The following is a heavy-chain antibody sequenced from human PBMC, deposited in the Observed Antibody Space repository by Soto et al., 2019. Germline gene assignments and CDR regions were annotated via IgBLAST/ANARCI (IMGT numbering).Heavy chain of an antibody. V-gene: IGHV3-30-3*01. CDR1: GFTFSSYA. D-gene: IGHD3-3*01. CDR3: ARPLITIFGVVIIIPPPPYHYGMDV. J-gene: IGHJ6*02. Sequence: GGALRLSCAASGFTFSSYAMHWVRQAPGKGLEWVAVISYDGSNKYYADSVKGRFTISRDNSKNTLYLQMNSLRAEDTAVYYFARPLITIFGVVIIIPPPPYHYGMDVWGQGTTVTVSS. CDR2: ISYDGSNK.